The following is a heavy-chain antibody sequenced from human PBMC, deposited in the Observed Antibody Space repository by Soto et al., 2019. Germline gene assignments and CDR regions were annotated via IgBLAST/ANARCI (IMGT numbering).Heavy chain of an antibody. D-gene: IGHD2-2*01. Sequence: RASVKVSCKASGYTFTSYYMHWVRQAPGRGLEWMGIINPSGGSTSYAQKFQGRVTMTRDTSTSTVYVELSSLRSEDTAVYYCARDAVGYCSSTSCPGGDAFDIWGQGTMVTVS. V-gene: IGHV1-46*01. CDR3: ARDAVGYCSSTSCPGGDAFDI. CDR1: GYTFTSYY. J-gene: IGHJ3*02. CDR2: INPSGGST.